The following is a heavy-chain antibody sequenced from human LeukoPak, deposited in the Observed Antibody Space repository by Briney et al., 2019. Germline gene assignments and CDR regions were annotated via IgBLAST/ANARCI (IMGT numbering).Heavy chain of an antibody. V-gene: IGHV5-51*01. CDR3: ASQYYYGSGSSISLPDAFDI. CDR2: IYPGDSDT. D-gene: IGHD3-10*01. J-gene: IGHJ3*02. CDR1: GYRFITYW. Sequence: GESLKISCKGSGYRFITYWIGWVRQMPGKGLEWMGIIYPGDSDTRYSPSFQGQVTISADKSISTAYLQWSSLKASDTAMYYCASQYYYGSGSSISLPDAFDIWGQGTMVTVSS.